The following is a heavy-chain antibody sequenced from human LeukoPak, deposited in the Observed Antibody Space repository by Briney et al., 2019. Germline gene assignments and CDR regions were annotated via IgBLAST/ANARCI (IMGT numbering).Heavy chain of an antibody. CDR3: ARGPILRHFDYYMDV. J-gene: IGHJ6*03. CDR2: INRDGSST. CDR1: GFTFSSYW. V-gene: IGHV3-74*01. Sequence: PGGSLRLSCAVSGFTFSSYWMHWVRQAPGKGLVWVSRINRDGSSTSYADSVKRRFTISRDNTKNTLHLQMNSLRAEDTAVYYCARGPILRHFDYYMDVWGKGTTVITSS. D-gene: IGHD3-9*01.